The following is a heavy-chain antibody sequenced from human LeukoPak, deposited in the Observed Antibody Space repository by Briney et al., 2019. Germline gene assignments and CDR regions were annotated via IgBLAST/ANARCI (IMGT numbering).Heavy chain of an antibody. Sequence: GGSLRLSCAASGFTFSTYSMNWVRQAPGKGLEWISYISDSSGTIHYADSVKGRFTISRDNAKSSLYLQMNSLRAEDTAVYYCARDITVAGADYWGQGTLVTVSS. CDR1: GFTFSTYS. J-gene: IGHJ4*02. V-gene: IGHV3-48*01. CDR3: ARDITVAGADY. CDR2: ISDSSGTI. D-gene: IGHD6-19*01.